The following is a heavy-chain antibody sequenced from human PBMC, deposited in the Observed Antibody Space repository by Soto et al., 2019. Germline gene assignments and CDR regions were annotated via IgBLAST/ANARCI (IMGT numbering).Heavy chain of an antibody. CDR3: AREEWWFDY. J-gene: IGHJ4*02. V-gene: IGHV3-7*01. CDR2: IKYDGGEK. CDR1: GCTSSTYW. Sequence: PGXSLRLSCAASGCTSSTYWIRWVGQAPGKGLEWVANIKYDGGEKYYVDSVKGRFTISRDNAKNSLYLQMNSLRAEDTAVYYCAREEWWFDYWGQGTLVTVSS. D-gene: IGHD2-15*01.